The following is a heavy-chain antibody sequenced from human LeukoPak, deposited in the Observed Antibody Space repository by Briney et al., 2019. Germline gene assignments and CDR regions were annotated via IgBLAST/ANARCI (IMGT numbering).Heavy chain of an antibody. CDR3: AKDDDWGRYKH. Sequence: QAGGSLRLSCAASGLTFSSHGMNWVRQAPGKGLEWVSGISPSGGITYYTDSVKGRFTISRDNSKNTQSLQMNSLRAEDTAVYYCAKDDDWGRYKHWGQGTLVTVSS. D-gene: IGHD3-16*01. CDR1: GLTFSSHG. V-gene: IGHV3-23*01. J-gene: IGHJ1*01. CDR2: ISPSGGIT.